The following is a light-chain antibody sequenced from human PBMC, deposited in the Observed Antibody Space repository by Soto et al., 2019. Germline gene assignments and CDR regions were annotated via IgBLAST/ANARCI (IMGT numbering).Light chain of an antibody. CDR2: GNN. CDR3: QSYDSRLSGFVV. V-gene: IGLV1-40*01. Sequence: QSVLTQPPSVSGAPGQRVTISCTGSSSNIGAGYDVHWYQQLPGTAPKLLIFGNNNWPSGVPDRFSGSKSGTSASLAITGLQAEDEADYYCQSYDSRLSGFVVFGGGTKVTVL. CDR1: SSNIGAGYD. J-gene: IGLJ2*01.